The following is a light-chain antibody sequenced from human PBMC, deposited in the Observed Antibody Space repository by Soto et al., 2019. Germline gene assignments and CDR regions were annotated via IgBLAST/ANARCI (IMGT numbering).Light chain of an antibody. CDR3: SACDDSLNGYV. Sequence: QSVLTKPPSATRTPRQRVTITCSGSSSNIGSKTVNWYQQLPGTAPKLLIYSNYQRPSGVPDRFSGSKSGTSASLAISGLQSEDEAAYYCSACDDSLNGYVFGTGTKVTVL. CDR1: SSNIGSKT. CDR2: SNY. V-gene: IGLV1-44*01. J-gene: IGLJ1*01.